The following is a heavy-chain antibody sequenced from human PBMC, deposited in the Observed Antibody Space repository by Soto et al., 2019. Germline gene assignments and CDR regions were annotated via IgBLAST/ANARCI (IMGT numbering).Heavy chain of an antibody. V-gene: IGHV4-34*01. CDR1: GGSFSGYY. J-gene: IGHJ4*02. CDR2: INHSGST. CDR3: ARTLVRITIFGVVITGYFDY. D-gene: IGHD3-3*01. Sequence: SETLSLTCAVYGGSFSGYYWSWIRQPPGKGLEWIGEINHSGSTNYNPSLKSRVTISVDTSKNQFSLKLSSVTAADTAVYYCARTLVRITIFGVVITGYFDYWGQGTLVTVSS.